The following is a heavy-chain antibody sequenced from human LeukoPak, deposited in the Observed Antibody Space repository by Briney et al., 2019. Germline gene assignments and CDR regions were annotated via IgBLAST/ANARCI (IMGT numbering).Heavy chain of an antibody. CDR3: AREHSHSNWFFDL. Sequence: GGSLRLSCVASGFNFSDYGIQWVRQAPGKGLEWVAVVAKDGGHKVYSDSVKGRLSISRDNSKNTAFLQMDSLRAEDAAVYFCAREHSHSNWFFDLWGPGTPVTVSS. D-gene: IGHD4-11*01. CDR2: VAKDGGHK. J-gene: IGHJ2*01. V-gene: IGHV3-30*03. CDR1: GFNFSDYG.